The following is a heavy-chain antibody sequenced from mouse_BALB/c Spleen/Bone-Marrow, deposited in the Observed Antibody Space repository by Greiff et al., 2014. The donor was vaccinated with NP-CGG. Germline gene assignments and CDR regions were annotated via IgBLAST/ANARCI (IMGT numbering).Heavy chain of an antibody. CDR3: TRRTAVLDY. CDR1: GYSFPSYW. D-gene: IGHD4-1*01. CDR2: IYPGNSDN. V-gene: IGHV1-5*01. J-gene: IGHJ2*01. Sequence: VQLQQSGTVLARPGASVKMSCKASGYSFPSYWMHWVKQRPGQGLEWIGAIYPGNSDNNYNQNFKGKAKLTAVTSANTAYMELSSLTNEDSAVYYCTRRTAVLDYWGQGTTLTVSS.